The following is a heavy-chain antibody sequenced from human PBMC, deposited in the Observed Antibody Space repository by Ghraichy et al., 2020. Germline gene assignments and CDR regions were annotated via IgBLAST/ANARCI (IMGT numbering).Heavy chain of an antibody. CDR1: GFTFSSYA. J-gene: IGHJ6*03. Sequence: GGSLRLSCSASGFTFSSYAMHWVRQAPGKGLEYVSAISSNGGSTYYADSVKGRFTISRDNSKNTLYLQMSSLRAEDTAVYYCVKDGEYYDFWSGYYYYYYYMDVWGKGTTVTVSS. V-gene: IGHV3-64D*06. CDR3: VKDGEYYDFWSGYYYYYYYMDV. CDR2: ISSNGGST. D-gene: IGHD3-3*01.